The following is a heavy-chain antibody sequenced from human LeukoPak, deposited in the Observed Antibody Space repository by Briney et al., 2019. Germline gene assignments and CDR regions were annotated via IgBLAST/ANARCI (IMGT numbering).Heavy chain of an antibody. Sequence: ASVKVSCKASGYTFTGYYMHWVRQAPGQGLEWMRRINPNSGGTNYAQKFQGRVTMTRDTSISTAYMELSRLRSDDTAVYYCARASLWFGELLSDYWGQGTLVTVSS. V-gene: IGHV1-2*06. CDR1: GYTFTGYY. J-gene: IGHJ4*02. D-gene: IGHD3-10*01. CDR3: ARASLWFGELLSDY. CDR2: INPNSGGT.